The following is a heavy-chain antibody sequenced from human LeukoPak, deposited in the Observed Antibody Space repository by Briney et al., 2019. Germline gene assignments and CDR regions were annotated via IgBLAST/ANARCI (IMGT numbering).Heavy chain of an antibody. CDR2: IYYSGST. D-gene: IGHD3-22*01. J-gene: IGHJ4*02. V-gene: IGHV4-59*01. Sequence: SETLSLTCAVYGESFSGYYWSWIRQPPGKGLEWIGYIYYSGSTNYNPSLKSRVTISVDTSKNQFSLKLSSVTAADTAVYYCASSRIGSPGTKKHMYYYDSSGYYPFDYWGQGTLVTVSS. CDR1: GESFSGYY. CDR3: ASSRIGSPGTKKHMYYYDSSGYYPFDY.